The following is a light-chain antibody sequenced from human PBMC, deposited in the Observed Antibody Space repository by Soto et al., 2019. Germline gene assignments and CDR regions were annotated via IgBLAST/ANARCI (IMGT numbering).Light chain of an antibody. J-gene: IGLJ3*02. CDR2: INYDGTH. CDR3: QSLGTGIQV. V-gene: IGLV4-69*01. Sequence: QAVVTQWPSASASLGASVKLTCTLSSGYSTYAIAWHQQQSEKGPRFLMKINYDGTHSKGDGFFDRFSGSSSGAERHLTISSLQSEDEADYYCQSLGTGIQVFGGGTKVTVL. CDR1: SGYSTYA.